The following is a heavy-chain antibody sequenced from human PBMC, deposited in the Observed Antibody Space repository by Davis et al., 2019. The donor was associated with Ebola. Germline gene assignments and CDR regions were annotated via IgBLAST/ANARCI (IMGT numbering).Heavy chain of an antibody. CDR2: INHTGST. J-gene: IGHJ4*02. CDR3: ASFTFGRGGY. D-gene: IGHD3-16*01. CDR1: GGSFSDYY. Sequence: GSLRLSCAVFGGSFSDYYWTWIRQPPGKGLEWIGEINHTGSTSYNPSLKSRVTISVDTSKNQFSLKLTSVTAADTAVYYCASFTFGRGGYWGQGTLVNVSS. V-gene: IGHV4-34*01.